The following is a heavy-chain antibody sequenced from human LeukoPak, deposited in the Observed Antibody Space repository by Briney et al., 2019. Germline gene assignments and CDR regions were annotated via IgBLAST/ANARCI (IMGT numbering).Heavy chain of an antibody. V-gene: IGHV3-23*01. CDR3: AKANWISNADAVW. CDR1: GFSFSTYA. J-gene: IGHJ4*02. CDR2: IRGGGEV. D-gene: IGHD1-1*01. Sequence: PGGSLRLSCAATGFSFSTYAMSWVRRAPARGLEWVSSIRGGGEVFYADSVKGRFTLSRDSSRNTVYLQLNNLRVEDTAIYYCAKANWISNADAVWWGQGTLVIVSS.